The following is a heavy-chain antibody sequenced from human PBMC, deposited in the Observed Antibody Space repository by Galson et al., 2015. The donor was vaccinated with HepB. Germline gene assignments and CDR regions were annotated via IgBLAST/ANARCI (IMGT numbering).Heavy chain of an antibody. V-gene: IGHV1-69*13. CDR2: IIPIFDIA. J-gene: IGHJ4*01. Sequence: SVKVSCKASGGTFNSYSITWVRQAPGQGLEWMGGIIPIFDIANYAQKFQGRVTITADESTSTAYMELSSLRSEDTTMYYCARGIHGGVVPAAISLYFDYWGHGTLVTVSS. CDR3: ARGIHGGVVPAAISLYFDY. CDR1: GGTFNSYS. D-gene: IGHD2-2*01.